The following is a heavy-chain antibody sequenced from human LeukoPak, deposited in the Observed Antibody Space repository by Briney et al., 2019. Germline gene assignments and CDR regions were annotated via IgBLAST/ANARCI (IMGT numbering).Heavy chain of an antibody. CDR1: GGSISSSSYY. Sequence: SETLSLTCTVSGGSISSSSYYWGWIRQPPGKGLEWIGSIYYSGSTYYNPSLKSRVTISVDTSKNQFSLKLSSVTAADTAVYYCARGRILWEPNVPFDHWGQGTLVTVSS. CDR2: IYYSGST. D-gene: IGHD1-26*01. J-gene: IGHJ4*02. CDR3: ARGRILWEPNVPFDH. V-gene: IGHV4-39*07.